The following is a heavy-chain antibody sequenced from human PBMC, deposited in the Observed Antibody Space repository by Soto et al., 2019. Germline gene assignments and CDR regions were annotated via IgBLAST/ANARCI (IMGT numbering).Heavy chain of an antibody. CDR1: GFTFSSYA. CDR3: AKGETGYYYYYYGMDV. D-gene: IGHD5-12*01. V-gene: IGHV3-23*01. Sequence: EVQLLESGGGLVQPGGSLRLSCAASGFTFSSYAMSWVRQAPGKGLEWVSGISGSGGSTYYADSVKGRFTISRDNSKNTLYMQMNSLRAEDTAVYYCAKGETGYYYYYYGMDVWGQGTTVTVSS. CDR2: ISGSGGST. J-gene: IGHJ6*02.